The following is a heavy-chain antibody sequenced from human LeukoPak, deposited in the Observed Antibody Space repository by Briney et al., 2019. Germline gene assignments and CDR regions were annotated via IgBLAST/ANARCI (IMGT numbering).Heavy chain of an antibody. J-gene: IGHJ3*02. CDR2: IIPIFGTA. V-gene: IGHV1-69*05. D-gene: IGHD1-20*01. CDR3: ARGFGFYGITGTPGGAFDI. CDR1: GGTFSSYA. Sequence: SVKVSCKASGGTFSSYAISWVRQAPGQGLEWMGGIIPIFGTANYAQKFQGRVTITTDESTSTASMELSSLRSEDTAVYYCARGFGFYGITGTPGGAFDIWGQGTMVTVSS.